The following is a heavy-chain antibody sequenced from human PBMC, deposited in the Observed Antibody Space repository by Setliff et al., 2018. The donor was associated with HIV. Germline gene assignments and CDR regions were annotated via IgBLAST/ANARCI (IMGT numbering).Heavy chain of an antibody. J-gene: IGHJ4*02. V-gene: IGHV4-39*07. CDR2: IYYSGSA. CDR3: ARGGTVSADLDS. Sequence: PSETLSLTCTVSRDSIRNGAYYWGWIRQPPGTGLEWIGSIYYSGSAYYNPFFKSRVTLSVDTSENQVSLRLSSVTAADTAVYFCARGGTVSADLDSWGQGTLVTVSS. CDR1: RDSIRNGAYY. D-gene: IGHD6-19*01.